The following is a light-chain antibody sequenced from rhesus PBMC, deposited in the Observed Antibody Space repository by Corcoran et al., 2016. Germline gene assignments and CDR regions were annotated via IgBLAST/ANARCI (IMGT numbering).Light chain of an antibody. CDR3: QKYSSSPLT. J-gene: IGKJ4*01. CDR1: QSVSNS. V-gene: IGKV3-53*02. Sequence: QVILTQSPATLSLSPGERATLSCRASQSVSNSLDWSQPKPGRAPRLLIYDASRRATGIPDRFSGSGSGTEFTLTISSLEPEDFAVYYCQKYSSSPLTFGGGTKVEIK. CDR2: DAS.